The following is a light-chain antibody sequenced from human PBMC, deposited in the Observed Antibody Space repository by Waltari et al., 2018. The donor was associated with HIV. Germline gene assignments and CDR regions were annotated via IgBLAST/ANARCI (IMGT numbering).Light chain of an antibody. J-gene: IGKJ2*03. CDR2: GAS. CDR3: QQYYNSPLS. V-gene: IGKV1-NL1*01. CDR1: RDIPSS. Sequence: DIQMTQSPSSLSASVGDRVTLTCRASRDIPSSFVCDQQKPGKPPKLLVYGASKLQSGVPSRFSGSGSGTTYTLIIGCLQADDFATYVCQQYYNSPLSFGQGTKVEMK.